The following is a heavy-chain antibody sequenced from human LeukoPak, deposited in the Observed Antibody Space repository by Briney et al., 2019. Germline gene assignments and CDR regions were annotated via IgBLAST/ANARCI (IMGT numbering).Heavy chain of an antibody. J-gene: IGHJ4*02. D-gene: IGHD3-3*01. CDR2: IYSGGST. Sequence: GGSLRLSCAASGFTVSSNYMSWVRQAPGKGLEWVSVIYSGGSTYYADSVKGRFTISRDNSKNTLYLQMNSLRAEDTAVYYCATGYDFWSGYLRDDWGQGTLVTVSS. CDR3: ATGYDFWSGYLRDD. V-gene: IGHV3-53*01. CDR1: GFTVSSNY.